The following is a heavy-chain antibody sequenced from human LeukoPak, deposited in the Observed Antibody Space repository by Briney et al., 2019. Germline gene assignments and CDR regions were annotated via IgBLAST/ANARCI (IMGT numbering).Heavy chain of an antibody. J-gene: IGHJ6*02. V-gene: IGHV3-11*01. CDR2: ISSSGSTI. CDR1: GFTFSDYY. CDR3: ASNYYYYGMDV. Sequence: GGSLRLSCAAPGFTFSDYYMSWIRQAPGKGLEWVSYISSSGSTIYYADSVKGRFTISRDNAKNSLYLQMNSLRAEDTAVYYCASNYYYYGMDVWGQGTTVTVSS.